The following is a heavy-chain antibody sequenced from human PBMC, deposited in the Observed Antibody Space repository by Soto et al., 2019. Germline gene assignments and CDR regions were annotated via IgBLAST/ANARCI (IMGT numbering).Heavy chain of an antibody. D-gene: IGHD3-10*01. V-gene: IGHV1-69*05. J-gene: IGHJ6*02. Sequence: QVQLVQSGAEVKKPGSSVKVSCKASGGTFSNYAFTWVRQAPGQGLERVGGIIPIFGPANYAQNFQGRVTXPXXXFXXTIYMELSSLRSEATAVYYCARAFESGGFYYGMDIWGQGTTVTVSS. CDR2: IIPIFGPA. CDR1: GGTFSNYA. CDR3: ARAFESGGFYYGMDI.